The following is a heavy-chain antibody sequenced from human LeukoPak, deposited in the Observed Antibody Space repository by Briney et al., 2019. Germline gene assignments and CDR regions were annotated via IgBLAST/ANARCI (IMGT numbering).Heavy chain of an antibody. J-gene: IGHJ3*02. CDR2: TNWNGGST. CDR1: GFTFDDYG. Sequence: GGSLRLSCAASGFTFDDYGMSWVRQAPGKGLEWVSGTNWNGGSTGYADSVKGRFTISRDNAKNTLYLQMNSLRAEDTAVYYCASSSMDAFDIWGQGTMVTVSS. CDR3: ASSSMDAFDI. V-gene: IGHV3-20*04. D-gene: IGHD2-2*01.